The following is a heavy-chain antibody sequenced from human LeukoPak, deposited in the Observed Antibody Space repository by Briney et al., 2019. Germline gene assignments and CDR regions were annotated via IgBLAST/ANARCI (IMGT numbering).Heavy chain of an antibody. D-gene: IGHD2-15*01. CDR1: GYSFTSYW. V-gene: IGHV5-51*01. CDR2: MYPGDSDT. CDR3: ARHRKGYCSGGSCYSNWFDP. J-gene: IGHJ5*02. Sequence: PGGSLRLSCKGSGYSFTSYWIGWVRQMPGKGLEWMGIMYPGDSDTRYSPSFQGQVTISADKSISTAYLQWSSLKASDTAMYYCARHRKGYCSGGSCYSNWFDPWGQGTLVTVSS.